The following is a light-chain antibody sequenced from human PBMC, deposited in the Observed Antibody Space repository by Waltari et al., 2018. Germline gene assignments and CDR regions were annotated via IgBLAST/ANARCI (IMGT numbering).Light chain of an antibody. CDR3: QVWDSSSDHLVV. J-gene: IGLJ2*01. CDR2: DDG. V-gene: IGLV3-21*02. Sequence: SYVLTQPPSVSVAPGQTARITCGGNNIGSESGHWYQQKPGQAPVLVVYDDGDRPSGIPERFSGSNSGNTATLTINMVEAGDEADYYCQVWDSSSDHLVVFGGGTKLTVL. CDR1: NIGSES.